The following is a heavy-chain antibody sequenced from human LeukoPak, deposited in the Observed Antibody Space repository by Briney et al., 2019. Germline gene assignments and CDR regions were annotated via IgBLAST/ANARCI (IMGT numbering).Heavy chain of an antibody. CDR2: IKQDGSDI. D-gene: IGHD1-26*01. V-gene: IGHV3-7*01. CDR1: GFTFSNYW. J-gene: IGHJ4*02. Sequence: GGSLRLSCTASGFTFSNYWMSWVRQAPGKGLEWVANIKQDGSDIYYVDSVKGRFTISRDNAKNSLYLQMNSLRAEDTAVYYCTRSGTYVFDFWGQGTLVTVSS. CDR3: TRSGTYVFDF.